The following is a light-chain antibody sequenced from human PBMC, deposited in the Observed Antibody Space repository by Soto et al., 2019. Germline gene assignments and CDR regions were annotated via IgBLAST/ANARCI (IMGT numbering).Light chain of an antibody. CDR3: QQYENLPT. V-gene: IGKV1-33*01. CDR2: DAS. CDR1: QNINNY. Sequence: DIQMTKSPSSLSASVGDRVTITCQARQNINNYLNWYQQKPGRAPKLLIYDASNLEAGVPSRFRGSGSGTDFTFTISRLQPDDIATYYCQQYENLPTFGQGTRLEIK. J-gene: IGKJ5*01.